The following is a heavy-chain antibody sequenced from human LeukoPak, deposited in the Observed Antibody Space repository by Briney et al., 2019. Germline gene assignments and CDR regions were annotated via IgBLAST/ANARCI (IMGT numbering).Heavy chain of an antibody. J-gene: IGHJ5*02. Sequence: GGSLRLSCAASGFTFSSYAMHWVRQAPGKGLEWVAFIRYDGSNKNYADSVKGRFTISRDNSKNTLYLQMNSLRPEDTAVYYCARGVSGAHNWFDPWGQGTLVTVSS. CDR1: GFTFSSYA. V-gene: IGHV3-30*02. CDR2: IRYDGSNK. D-gene: IGHD1-26*01. CDR3: ARGVSGAHNWFDP.